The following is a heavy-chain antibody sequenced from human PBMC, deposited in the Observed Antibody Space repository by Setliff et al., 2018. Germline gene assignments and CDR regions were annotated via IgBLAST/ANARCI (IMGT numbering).Heavy chain of an antibody. CDR2: IYYSGST. Sequence: PSETLSLTCTVSDVSISSSSFYWAWIRQPPGKGLEWIGSIYYSGSTYCNPSLTSRVTISVDTSNNQFSLNLRSVTAADTAIYYCARHFRSSKVQFLEYLTDYYFDSWGQGTLVTVSS. CDR3: ARHFRSSKVQFLEYLTDYYFDS. J-gene: IGHJ4*02. V-gene: IGHV4-39*01. CDR1: DVSISSSSFY. D-gene: IGHD3-3*01.